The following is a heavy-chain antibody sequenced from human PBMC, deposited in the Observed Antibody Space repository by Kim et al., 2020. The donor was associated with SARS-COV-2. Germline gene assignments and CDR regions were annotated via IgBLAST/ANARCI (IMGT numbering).Heavy chain of an antibody. J-gene: IGHJ6*02. CDR2: IKQDGSEK. CDR3: ARVTLALLTTYYYYGMDV. Sequence: GGSLRLSCAASGFTFSSYWMSWVRQAPGKGLEWVANIKQDGSEKYYVDSVKGRFTISRDNAKNSLYLQMNSLRAEDTAVYYCARVTLALLTTYYYYGMDVWCRGTTVTVSS. V-gene: IGHV3-7*01. D-gene: IGHD4-4*01. CDR1: GFTFSSYW.